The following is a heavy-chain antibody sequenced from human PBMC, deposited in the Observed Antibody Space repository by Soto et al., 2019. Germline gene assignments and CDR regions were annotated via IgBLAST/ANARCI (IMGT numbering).Heavy chain of an antibody. CDR1: GGSISRYY. Sequence: QVRLQESGPGLVKPSETLSLTCTVSGGSISRYYWSWIRQTPGKVLEWIGYLYNAGSTIYNPSLESRVTISVDTSKNQFSLKLNSVTAADTAVYYCARDLWGYCGTDCYPLDVWGPGTTVTVSS. D-gene: IGHD2-21*02. CDR3: ARDLWGYCGTDCYPLDV. V-gene: IGHV4-59*01. CDR2: LYNAGST. J-gene: IGHJ6*02.